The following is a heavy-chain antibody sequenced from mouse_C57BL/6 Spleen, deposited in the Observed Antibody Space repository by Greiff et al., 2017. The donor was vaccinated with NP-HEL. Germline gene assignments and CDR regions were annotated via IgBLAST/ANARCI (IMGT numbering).Heavy chain of an antibody. CDR2: INPNNGGT. CDR1: GYTFTDYY. V-gene: IGHV1-26*01. Sequence: QRQQSGPELVKPGASVKISCKASGYTFTDYYMNWVKQSHGKSLEWIGDINPNNGGTSYNQKFKGKATLTVDKSSSTAYMELRSLTSEDSAVYYCARWGSYYAMDYWGQGTSVTVSS. J-gene: IGHJ4*01. CDR3: ARWGSYYAMDY.